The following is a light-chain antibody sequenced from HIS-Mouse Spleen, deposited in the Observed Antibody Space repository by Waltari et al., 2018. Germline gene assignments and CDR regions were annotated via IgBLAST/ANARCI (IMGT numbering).Light chain of an antibody. J-gene: IGLJ3*02. CDR3: YSAADNNLV. V-gene: IGLV3-27*01. CDR2: KDS. Sequence: SYELTQPSSVSVSPGQTARITCSGDVLAKKYARWFQQKPGQAPVLVIYKDSERPSGIPGRFSGSSSGTTVTLTISGAQVEDEADYYCYSAADNNLVFGGGTKPTVL. CDR1: VLAKKY.